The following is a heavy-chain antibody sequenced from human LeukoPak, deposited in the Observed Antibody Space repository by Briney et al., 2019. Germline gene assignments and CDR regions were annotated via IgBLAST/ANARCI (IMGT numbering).Heavy chain of an antibody. J-gene: IGHJ4*02. D-gene: IGHD2-15*01. CDR3: ARGRGIVVVVAATLFDY. V-gene: IGHV4-34*01. CDR2: IDHSGRT. Sequence: PSETLSLTCAVSGRSLRGYYWSWIRQAPGKGLEWIGQIDHSGRTNYNPSLKSRVTISVDTSKNQFSLKLSSVTAADTAVYYCARGRGIVVVVAATLFDYWGQGTLVTVSS. CDR1: GRSLRGYY.